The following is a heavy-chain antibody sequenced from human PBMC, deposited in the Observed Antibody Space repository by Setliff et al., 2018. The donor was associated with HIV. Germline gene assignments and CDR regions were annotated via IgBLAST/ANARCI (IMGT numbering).Heavy chain of an antibody. CDR1: GGSFSGYC. J-gene: IGHJ6*03. V-gene: IGHV4-34*01. Sequence: TLSLTCAVYGGSFSGYCWSWIRQPPGKGLEWIGSIYYSGSTYYNPSLKSRVTISVDTSKNQFSLKLSSVTAADTAVYYCARHGVGYCSSTSCYGVPYYYMDVWGKGTTVTVSS. CDR2: IYYSGST. D-gene: IGHD2-2*01. CDR3: ARHGVGYCSSTSCYGVPYYYMDV.